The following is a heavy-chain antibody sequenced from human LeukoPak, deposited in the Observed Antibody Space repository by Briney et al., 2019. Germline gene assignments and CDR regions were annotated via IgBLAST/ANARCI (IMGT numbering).Heavy chain of an antibody. CDR1: GFTFSSYN. CDR2: ISGSSSYI. Sequence: GGSLRLSCAASGFTFSSYNMHWVRQAPGKGLEWVSSISGSSSYIYYADSVKGRFTISRDNAKNSLYLQMNSLRAEDTAVYYCASRRGYCTSTSCYGRGWGQGTLVTVSS. CDR3: ASRRGYCTSTSCYGRG. J-gene: IGHJ4*02. D-gene: IGHD2-2*01. V-gene: IGHV3-21*01.